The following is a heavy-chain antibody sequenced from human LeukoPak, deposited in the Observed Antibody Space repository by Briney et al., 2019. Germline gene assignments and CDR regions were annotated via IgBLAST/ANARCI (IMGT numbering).Heavy chain of an antibody. Sequence: SETLSLTCTVSGGSISSSSYYWGWIRQPPGKGLEWIGSIYYSGSTYYNPSLKSRVTISVDTSKNQFSLKLSSVTAADTAVYYCARDMYSGSYEDDYYYYGMDVWGQGTTVTVSS. CDR1: GGSISSSSYY. J-gene: IGHJ6*02. D-gene: IGHD1-26*01. V-gene: IGHV4-39*07. CDR3: ARDMYSGSYEDDYYYYGMDV. CDR2: IYYSGST.